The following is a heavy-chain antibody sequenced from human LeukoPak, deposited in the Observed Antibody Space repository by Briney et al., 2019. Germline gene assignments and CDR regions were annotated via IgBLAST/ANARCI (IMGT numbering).Heavy chain of an antibody. Sequence: KPSETLSLTCAVSGGSLSGHYWTWIRQPPGKGLEWIGEINHSGSTNYNPSLKSRVTISVDTSKNQFSLKLSSVTAADTAVYYCARRSFYYYYYMDVWGKGTTVTISS. V-gene: IGHV4-34*01. CDR3: ARRSFYYYYYMDV. CDR2: INHSGST. CDR1: GGSLSGHY. J-gene: IGHJ6*03.